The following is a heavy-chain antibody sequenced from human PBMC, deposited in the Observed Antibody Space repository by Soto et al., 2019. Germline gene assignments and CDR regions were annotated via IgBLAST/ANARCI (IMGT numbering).Heavy chain of an antibody. Sequence: PGESLKISCQGSGYRFSTFSIAWVRQMPGKGLEWMGLIYPGDSETRYSPSFQGHVTISADTSTNTAYLQWSSLKASDTAMYYCARDYGDGRRYYGMEVWGQGTTVTVSS. V-gene: IGHV5-51*01. CDR3: ARDYGDGRRYYGMEV. CDR1: GYRFSTFS. D-gene: IGHD4-17*01. CDR2: IYPGDSET. J-gene: IGHJ6*02.